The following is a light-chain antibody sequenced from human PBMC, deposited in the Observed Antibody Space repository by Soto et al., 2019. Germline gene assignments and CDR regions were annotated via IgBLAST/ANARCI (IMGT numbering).Light chain of an antibody. J-gene: IGLJ1*01. Sequence: QYVLTQPASGSGSPGQSITISCTGTSSDVGSYNLVSWYQQHPGKAPKLMIYEGSKRPSGVSNRFSGSKSGNTASLTISGLQAEDEADYYCCSYAGSSTYVFGTGTKVTVL. CDR3: CSYAGSSTYV. CDR2: EGS. CDR1: SSDVGSYNL. V-gene: IGLV2-23*01.